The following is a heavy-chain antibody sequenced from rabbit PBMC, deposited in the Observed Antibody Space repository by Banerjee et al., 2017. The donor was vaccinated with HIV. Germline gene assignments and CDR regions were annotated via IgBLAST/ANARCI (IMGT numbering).Heavy chain of an antibody. J-gene: IGHJ6*01. V-gene: IGHV1S40*01. CDR3: ARDLTGVIGWNFGL. CDR1: GFDISGYH. D-gene: IGHD1-1*01. Sequence: QSLEESGGDLVKPGASLTLTCTASGFDISGYHMCWVRQAPGKGLEWIGCIAFGSDIAYYASWAKGRFTVSKTSSTTVALQMTSLTAADTATYFCARDLTGVIGWNFGLWGPGTLVTVS. CDR2: IAFGSDIA.